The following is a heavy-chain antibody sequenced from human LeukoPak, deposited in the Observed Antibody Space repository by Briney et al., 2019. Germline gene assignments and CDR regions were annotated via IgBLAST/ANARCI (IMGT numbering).Heavy chain of an antibody. CDR1: GGSFSGYY. CDR2: INHSGST. CDR3: ARVSRCSGGSCYRYYYYYMDV. Sequence: SETLSLTCAVYGGSFSGYYWSWIRQPPGKGLEWIGEINHSGSTNYNPSLKSRVTISVDTSKNQFSLKLSSVTAADTAVYYCARVSRCSGGSCYRYYYYYMDVWGKGATVTVSS. J-gene: IGHJ6*03. D-gene: IGHD2-15*01. V-gene: IGHV4-34*01.